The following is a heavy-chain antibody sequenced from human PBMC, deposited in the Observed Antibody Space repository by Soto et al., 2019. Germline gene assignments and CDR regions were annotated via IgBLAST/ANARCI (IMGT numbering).Heavy chain of an antibody. J-gene: IGHJ4*02. CDR1: GGFISSYY. CDR3: ARSLDSSGFYFLNC. Sequence: PWGTPYITCTVSGGFISSYYWSWIRQSPGKGLELIGYIHHTGSTNYNPSLKSRVTMSLDTSRNQFSLKLYSVTAADTAVYYFARSLDSSGFYFLNCWGQLTLFT. CDR2: IHHTGST. D-gene: IGHD3-22*01. V-gene: IGHV4-59*01.